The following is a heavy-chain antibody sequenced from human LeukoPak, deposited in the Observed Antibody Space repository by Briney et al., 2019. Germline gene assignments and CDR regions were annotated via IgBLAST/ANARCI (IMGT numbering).Heavy chain of an antibody. CDR3: AREGDTSWFDP. V-gene: IGHV4-59*01. CDR2: IYYSGST. D-gene: IGHD2-2*01. Sequence: PSETLSLTCTVSGGSISSYYWSWIRQPPGKGLEWIGYIYYSGSTNYNPPLKSRVTISVDTSKNQFSLRLTSVTAADTAVYYCAREGDTSWFDPWGQGTLVTVSS. CDR1: GGSISSYY. J-gene: IGHJ5*02.